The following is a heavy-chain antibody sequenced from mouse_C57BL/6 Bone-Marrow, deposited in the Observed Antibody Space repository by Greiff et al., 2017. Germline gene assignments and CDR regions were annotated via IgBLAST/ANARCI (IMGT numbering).Heavy chain of an antibody. CDR2: IYPSDSET. V-gene: IGHV1-61*01. CDR1: GYTFTSYW. CDR3: ARREIRGGWYFEG. J-gene: IGHJ1*03. Sequence: VQLQQPGAELVRPGSSVKLSCKASGYTFTSYWMDWVKQRPGQGLEWIGNIYPSDSETHYNQKFKDKATLTVDKSSSTAYMQLSSLTSEDSAVYYCARREIRGGWYFEGWGTGTTVTVSS.